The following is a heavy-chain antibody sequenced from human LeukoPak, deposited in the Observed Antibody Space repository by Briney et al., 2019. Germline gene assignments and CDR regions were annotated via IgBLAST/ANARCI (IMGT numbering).Heavy chain of an antibody. Sequence: PGGSLRLSCTVSGFTVSSNSMSWVRQAPGKRLEWVSFIYSDNTHYSDSVKGRFTISRDNSKDTLSLQMNSLRAEDTAVYYCAKGKWGLTINNSDVWGQGTMVTVSS. CDR3: AKGKWGLTINNSDV. V-gene: IGHV3-53*01. J-gene: IGHJ3*01. CDR1: GFTVSSNS. CDR2: IYSDNT. D-gene: IGHD3-9*01.